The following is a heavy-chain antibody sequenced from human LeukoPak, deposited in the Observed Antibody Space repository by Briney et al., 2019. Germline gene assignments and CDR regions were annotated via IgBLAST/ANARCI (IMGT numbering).Heavy chain of an antibody. CDR1: GGSVINTNW. J-gene: IGHJ4*02. Sequence: PSETLSLTCGVSGGSVINTNWWTWVRQPPGKGLEWIGEVHLDGRTNYNPSLESRLTMSVDVSEDQVSLKLTSVTAADTAVYYCAREGGFYRPLDYSGQGTLVTVSS. V-gene: IGHV4-4*02. CDR3: AREGGFYRPLDY. CDR2: VHLDGRT. D-gene: IGHD3-3*01.